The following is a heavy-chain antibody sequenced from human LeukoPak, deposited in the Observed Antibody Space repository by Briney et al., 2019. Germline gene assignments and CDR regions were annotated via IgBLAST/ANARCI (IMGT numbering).Heavy chain of an antibody. CDR2: ISSSGSTI. V-gene: IGHV3-48*03. Sequence: GGSLRLSCAASGFTFSSYEMNWGRQAPGKGLEWVSYISSSGSTIYYADSVKGRFTISRDNAKNSLYLQMNSLRAEDTAVYYCARPNPDHYYDSILTLPFDFWGQGTLVTVSS. J-gene: IGHJ4*02. D-gene: IGHD3-22*01. CDR1: GFTFSSYE. CDR3: ARPNPDHYYDSILTLPFDF.